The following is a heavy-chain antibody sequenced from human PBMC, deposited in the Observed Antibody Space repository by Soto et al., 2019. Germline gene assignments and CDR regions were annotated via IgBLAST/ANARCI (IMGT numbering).Heavy chain of an antibody. D-gene: IGHD6-13*01. V-gene: IGHV4-31*03. CDR2: IYYSGST. J-gene: IGHJ5*02. Sequence: PSETLSLTCTVSGGSISSGGYYWSWIRQHPGKGLEWIGYIYYSGSTYYNPSLKSRVTISVDTSKNQFSLKLSSVTAADTAVYYCARDGVKSSSWTEPTWFDPWGQGTLVTVSS. CDR1: GGSISSGGYY. CDR3: ARDGVKSSSWTEPTWFDP.